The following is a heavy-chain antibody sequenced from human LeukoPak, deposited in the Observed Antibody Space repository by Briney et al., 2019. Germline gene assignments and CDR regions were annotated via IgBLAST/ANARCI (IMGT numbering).Heavy chain of an antibody. Sequence: PSETLSLTCTVSGYSISSGYYWGWIRQPPGKGLEWIGSIYHSGSTYYNPSLKSRVTISVDTSKNQFSLKLSSVTAADTAVYYCARDLVVAATYLTYNWFDPWGQGTLVTVSS. CDR1: GYSISSGYY. J-gene: IGHJ5*02. V-gene: IGHV4-38-2*02. D-gene: IGHD2-15*01. CDR2: IYHSGST. CDR3: ARDLVVAATYLTYNWFDP.